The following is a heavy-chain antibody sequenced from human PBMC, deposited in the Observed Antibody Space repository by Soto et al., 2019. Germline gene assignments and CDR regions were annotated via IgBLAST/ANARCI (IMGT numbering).Heavy chain of an antibody. CDR1: GFSFSNYA. D-gene: IGHD6-13*01. J-gene: IGHJ4*02. Sequence: GGSLRLSCAASGFSFSNYAMNWVRQAPGKGLEWVSGISGGGGSTYYADSVKGRFTISRDNSKDTLYLQMNSLRAEDTAVYYCARRSSSWSFDYWGQGTRVTVSS. V-gene: IGHV3-23*01. CDR3: ARRSSSWSFDY. CDR2: ISGGGGST.